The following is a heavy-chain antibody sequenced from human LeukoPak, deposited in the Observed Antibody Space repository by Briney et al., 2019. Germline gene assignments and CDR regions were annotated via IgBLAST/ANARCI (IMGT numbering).Heavy chain of an antibody. V-gene: IGHV1-69*04. D-gene: IGHD3-22*01. J-gene: IGHJ4*02. Sequence: SVKVSCKASGGTFSSYAISWVRQAPGQGLEWMGRVIPILGIANYAQKFQGRVTITADKSTSTAYMELSSLRSEDTAVYYCARSTIDSSGSKCYFDYWGQGTLVTVSS. CDR2: VIPILGIA. CDR1: GGTFSSYA. CDR3: ARSTIDSSGSKCYFDY.